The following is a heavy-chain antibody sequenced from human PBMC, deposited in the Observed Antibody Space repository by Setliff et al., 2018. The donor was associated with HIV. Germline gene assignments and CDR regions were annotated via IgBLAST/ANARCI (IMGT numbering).Heavy chain of an antibody. D-gene: IGHD3-22*01. Sequence: GGSLRLSCAASGATFSKDWMSWVRQAPGKGLEWVGRILSKSDGGTTDTAAVVTGRFTTSREDSKNTAYLQMNSLKTEDTAVYYCKADSSGYPWGQGTLVTVSS. CDR1: GATFSKDW. V-gene: IGHV3-15*01. CDR2: ILSKSDGGTT. J-gene: IGHJ5*02. CDR3: KADSSGYP.